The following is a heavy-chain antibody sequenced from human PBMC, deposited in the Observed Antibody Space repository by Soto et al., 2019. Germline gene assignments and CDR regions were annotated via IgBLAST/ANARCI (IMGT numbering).Heavy chain of an antibody. J-gene: IGHJ6*02. D-gene: IGHD2-15*01. CDR3: ARSRRRDCSGGSCYYYYGMDV. Sequence: EGSLRLSCAASRFTVSSNYMSWVRQAPGKGLEWVSVIYSGGSTYYADSVKGRFTISRDNSKNTLYLQMNSLRAEDTAVYYCARSRRRDCSGGSCYYYYGMDVWGQGTTVTVSS. CDR2: IYSGGST. V-gene: IGHV3-53*01. CDR1: RFTVSSNY.